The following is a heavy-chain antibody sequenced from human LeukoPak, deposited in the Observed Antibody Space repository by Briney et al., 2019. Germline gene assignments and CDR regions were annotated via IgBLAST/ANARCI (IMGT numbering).Heavy chain of an antibody. CDR1: GFTFKTYW. J-gene: IGHJ4*02. V-gene: IGHV3-7*01. CDR2: INQDGSEK. Sequence: QAGGSLRLSCAASGFTFKTYWMIWVRRTPGKGLEWVANINQDGSEKYYVDSVKGRFTVSRDNAKNSPYLQLNSLRAEDTAVYYCGTRAYWGQGTLVTVSS. CDR3: GTRAY.